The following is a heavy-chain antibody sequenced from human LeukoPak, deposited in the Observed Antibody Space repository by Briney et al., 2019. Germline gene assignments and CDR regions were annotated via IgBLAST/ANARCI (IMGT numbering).Heavy chain of an antibody. CDR3: ARGKVYSGYDFSFG. D-gene: IGHD5-12*01. V-gene: IGHV4-39*01. CDR1: GGSINSSTHF. CDR2: IHYSGST. J-gene: IGHJ4*02. Sequence: PSETLSLTCTVSGGSINSSTHFWGYIRQPPGEGLEWIGSIHYSGSTYDNPSLKSRVTISVDTSKNQFSLKLSSVTAADTAVYYCARGKVYSGYDFSFGWGQGTLVTVSS.